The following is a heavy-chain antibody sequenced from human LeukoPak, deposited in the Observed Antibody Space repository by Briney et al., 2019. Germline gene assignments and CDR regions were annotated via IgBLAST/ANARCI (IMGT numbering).Heavy chain of an antibody. Sequence: ASVKVSCKASGYTFTSYDINWVRQAPGQGLEWMGWVTPTTGNTGYTQKFQGRVTITRDTSIGTTYLELSSLRSEDTAMYYCARGETQCMDYWGQGTLVTVSS. V-gene: IGHV1-8*03. CDR1: GYTFTSYD. D-gene: IGHD2-8*01. J-gene: IGHJ4*02. CDR2: VTPTTGNT. CDR3: ARGETQCMDY.